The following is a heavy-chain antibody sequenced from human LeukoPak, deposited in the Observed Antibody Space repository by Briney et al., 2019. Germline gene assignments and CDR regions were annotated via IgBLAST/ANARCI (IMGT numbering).Heavy chain of an antibody. J-gene: IGHJ3*02. CDR3: ARSRIGEAFDI. Sequence: SETLSLTCTVSGGSISSSSYYWGWIRQPPGKGLEWIGSIYYSGSTYYNPSLKSRVTISVDTSKNQFSLKLSSVTAADTAVYYCARSRIGEAFDIWGQGTMVTVSS. CDR2: IYYSGST. V-gene: IGHV4-39*07. CDR1: GGSISSSSYY.